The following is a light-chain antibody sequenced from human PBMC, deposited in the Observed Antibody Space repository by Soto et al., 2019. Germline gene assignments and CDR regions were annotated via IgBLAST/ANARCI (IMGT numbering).Light chain of an antibody. Sequence: DIQXTPKIISVPALLGYRVTFTCRASQGIRRWLEWYKKKKGKEXKXXXYAESSLKSGVHSRLRGSGSGNDFTINICRIQPEDFVTYYCQKANSFRTTFCDGTSLEI. V-gene: IGKV1-12*01. J-gene: IGKJ5*01. CDR3: QKANSFRTT. CDR1: QGIRRW. CDR2: AES.